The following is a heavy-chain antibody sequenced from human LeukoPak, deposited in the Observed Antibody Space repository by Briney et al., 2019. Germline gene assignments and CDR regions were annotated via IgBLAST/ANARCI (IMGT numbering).Heavy chain of an antibody. Sequence: ASVKVSCKAAGYTFTGYYMFWVRQAPGQGLEWMGGIIPIFGTANYAQKFQGRVTITTDESTSTAYMELSSLRSEDTAVYYCAREERGSSSNDAFDIWGQGTMVTVSS. CDR1: GYTFTGYY. D-gene: IGHD6-13*01. J-gene: IGHJ3*02. V-gene: IGHV1-69*05. CDR2: IIPIFGTA. CDR3: AREERGSSSNDAFDI.